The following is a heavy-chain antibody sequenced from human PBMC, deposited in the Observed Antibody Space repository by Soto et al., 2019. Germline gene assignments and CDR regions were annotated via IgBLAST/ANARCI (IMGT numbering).Heavy chain of an antibody. D-gene: IGHD5-12*01. CDR1: GDSVSSNSAA. CDR3: ARAAYSGYDFCFDY. V-gene: IGHV6-1*01. Sequence: SQTLSLTCAISGDSVSSNSAAWNWIRQSPSRGLEWLGRTYYRSKWYNDYAVSVKSRITINPDTSKNQFSLQLNSVTPEDAAVYYCARAAYSGYDFCFDYWGQGTLVTVSS. J-gene: IGHJ4*02. CDR2: TYYRSKWYN.